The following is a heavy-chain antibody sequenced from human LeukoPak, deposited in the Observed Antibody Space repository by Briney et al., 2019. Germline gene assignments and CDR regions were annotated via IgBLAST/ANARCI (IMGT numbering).Heavy chain of an antibody. CDR3: ARDRDHRAGMGELPDYFDY. CDR2: IYYSGST. V-gene: IGHV4-39*07. CDR1: GGSISGSSYY. D-gene: IGHD1-26*01. J-gene: IGHJ4*02. Sequence: SETLSLTCTVSGGSISGSSYYWGWIRQPPGKGLEWIGSIYYSGSTYYNPSLKSRVTISVDTAKNQFSLKLSSVTAADTAVYYCARDRDHRAGMGELPDYFDYWGQGTLVTVSS.